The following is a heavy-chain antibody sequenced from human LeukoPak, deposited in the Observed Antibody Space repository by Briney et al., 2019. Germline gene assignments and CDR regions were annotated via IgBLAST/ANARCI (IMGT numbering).Heavy chain of an antibody. D-gene: IGHD5-18*01. V-gene: IGHV3-30*18. J-gene: IGHJ5*02. CDR1: GFTISSYG. CDR3: AKELRGYSYGLRNNWFDP. Sequence: PGGSLRLSCAAPGFTISSYGMHWVRQAPGKGLEWVAVISYDGSNKYYADSVKGRFTISRDNSKNTLYLQMNSLRAEDTAVYYCAKELRGYSYGLRNNWFDPWGQGTLVTLSS. CDR2: ISYDGSNK.